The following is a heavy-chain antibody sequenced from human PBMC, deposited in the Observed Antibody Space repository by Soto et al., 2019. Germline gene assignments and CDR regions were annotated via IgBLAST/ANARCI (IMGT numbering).Heavy chain of an antibody. V-gene: IGHV3-30-3*01. D-gene: IGHD2-21*02. Sequence: QVQLVESGGGVVQPGGSLRLSCAASGFTFSSYAMHWVRQAPGKGLEWVAVISYDGSNKYYADSVKGRFTISRDNSKNTLYLQMNSLRAEDTAVYYCASPGGDYFLNWFDPWGQGTLVTVSS. J-gene: IGHJ5*02. CDR3: ASPGGDYFLNWFDP. CDR1: GFTFSSYA. CDR2: ISYDGSNK.